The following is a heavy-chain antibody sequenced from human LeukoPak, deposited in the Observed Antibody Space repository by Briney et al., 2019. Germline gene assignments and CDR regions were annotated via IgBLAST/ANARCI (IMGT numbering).Heavy chain of an antibody. CDR3: AKEGRGPGGYCSGGSCYRYFDQ. J-gene: IGHJ4*02. CDR2: IWYDGSNK. V-gene: IGHV3-33*06. D-gene: IGHD2-15*01. Sequence: AGRSLRLSCAASGFTFSSYGMHWVRQAPGKGLEWVAVIWYDGSNKYYADSVKGRFTISRDNSKNTLYLQVNRLRIEDTAVYYCAKEGRGPGGYCSGGSCYRYFDQWGQGTLVTVSS. CDR1: GFTFSSYG.